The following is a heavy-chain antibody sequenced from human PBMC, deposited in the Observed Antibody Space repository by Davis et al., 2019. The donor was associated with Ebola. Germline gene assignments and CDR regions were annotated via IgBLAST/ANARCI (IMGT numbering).Heavy chain of an antibody. CDR1: GVIFSSDA. V-gene: IGHV3-23*01. CDR2: ITGNGDTT. CDR3: AREPQVLGYYGMDV. J-gene: IGHJ6*02. Sequence: GESLKISCAASGVIFSSDAMSWVRQAPGKGLEWVSTITGNGDTTYDADSLKGRFTISSYNSKNTLYLQMSSLRVEDTAVYYCAREPQVLGYYGMDVWGQGTTVTVSS. D-gene: IGHD1-1*01.